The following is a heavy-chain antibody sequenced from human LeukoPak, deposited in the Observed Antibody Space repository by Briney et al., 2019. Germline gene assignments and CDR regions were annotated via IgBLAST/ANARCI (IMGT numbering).Heavy chain of an antibody. CDR1: GFTFSSYA. J-gene: IGHJ6*02. Sequence: GGSLRLSCAASGFTFSSYAMSWVRQAPGKGLEWVSAISGSGGSTYYADSVKGRFTISRDNSKNTLYLQMNSLRAEDTAVYYCAIKTTKVRGVITRYYYYGMDVWGQGTTVTVSS. D-gene: IGHD3-10*01. CDR2: ISGSGGST. V-gene: IGHV3-23*01. CDR3: AIKTTKVRGVITRYYYYGMDV.